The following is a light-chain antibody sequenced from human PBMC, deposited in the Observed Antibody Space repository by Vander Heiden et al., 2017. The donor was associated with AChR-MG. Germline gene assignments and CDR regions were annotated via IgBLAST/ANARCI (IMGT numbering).Light chain of an antibody. V-gene: IGLV2-23*02. CDR3: CSYAGSDTWV. J-gene: IGLJ3*02. Sequence: QSALTQPASVPGSPGQSITISCTGSSGTVGSYNFVSWYQQHPGKAPKLIIYAVSQRPSGVSNRFSGAKSGNTASLTISGLRAEDEADYYCCSYAGSDTWVFGGGTKLTVL. CDR1: SGTVGSYNF. CDR2: AVS.